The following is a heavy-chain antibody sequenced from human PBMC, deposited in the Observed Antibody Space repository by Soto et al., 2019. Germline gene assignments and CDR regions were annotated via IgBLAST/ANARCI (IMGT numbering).Heavy chain of an antibody. CDR1: GGSISSGGYY. J-gene: IGHJ6*02. Sequence: LSLTCTVSGGSISSGGYYWSWIRQHPGKGLEWIGYIYYSGSTYYNPSLKSRVTISVDTSKNQFSLKLSSVTAADTAVYYCARNKALRFLEWLPEYYYYGMDVWGQGTTVTVSS. D-gene: IGHD3-3*01. CDR2: IYYSGST. V-gene: IGHV4-31*03. CDR3: ARNKALRFLEWLPEYYYYGMDV.